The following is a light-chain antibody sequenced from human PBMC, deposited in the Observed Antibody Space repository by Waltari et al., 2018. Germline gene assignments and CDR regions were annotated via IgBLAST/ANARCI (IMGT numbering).Light chain of an antibody. CDR1: DIGDKS. CDR3: QVWDSRSDHVV. CDR2: ENS. V-gene: IGLV3-21*02. Sequence: SYVLTQPPSVSVAPGQTARTTSEGTDIGDKSVHWYHQRPGQAPGLVLQENSDRPSGIPERMSGSNSVNMATLSISRVEAGDEADYYCQVWDSRSDHVVFGGGTKLTVL. J-gene: IGLJ2*01.